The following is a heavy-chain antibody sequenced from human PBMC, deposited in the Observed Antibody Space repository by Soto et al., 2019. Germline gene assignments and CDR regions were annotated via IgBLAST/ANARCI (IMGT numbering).Heavy chain of an antibody. CDR1: GFTFRSYG. CDR3: AGWNYDY. CDR2: ISQSAGGNT. D-gene: IGHD1-7*01. J-gene: IGHJ4*01. Sequence: GGSLRLSCGASGFTFRSYGMMWFRQAPGNGLEWVSAISQSAGGNTYYADSVKGRFTISRDDSKNTLYLQMDSLRPEDTAQYYCAGWNYDYWGHGTQVTVSS. V-gene: IGHV3-23*01.